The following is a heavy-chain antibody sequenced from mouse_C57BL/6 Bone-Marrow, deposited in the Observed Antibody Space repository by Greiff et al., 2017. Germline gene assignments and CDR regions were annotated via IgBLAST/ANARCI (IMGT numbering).Heavy chain of an antibody. CDR1: GYSFTDYN. CDR2: INPNYGTT. J-gene: IGHJ2*01. Sequence: EVKLMESGTVLARPGASVKMSCKTSGYSFTDYNMNWVKQSNGKSLEWIGVINPNYGTTSYNQKFKGKATLTVDQSSSTAYMQLNSLTSDDSAVYYCARHAYYFDYWGQGTTLTVSS. CDR3: ARHAYYFDY. V-gene: IGHV1-39*01.